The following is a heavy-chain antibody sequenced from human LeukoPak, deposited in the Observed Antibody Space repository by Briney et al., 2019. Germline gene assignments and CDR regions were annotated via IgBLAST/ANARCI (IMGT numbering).Heavy chain of an antibody. D-gene: IGHD2-2*01. CDR3: ASQISLVVPAAIDGDY. V-gene: IGHV3-21*01. J-gene: IGHJ4*02. CDR2: ISSSSIYI. CDR1: GFTFSSYS. Sequence: SGGSLRLSCAASGFTFSSYSMNWVRQAPGKGLEWVSSISSSSIYIYYADSVKGRFTISRDNAKNSLYLQMNSLRAEDTAVYYCASQISLVVPAAIDGDYWGQGTLVTVSS.